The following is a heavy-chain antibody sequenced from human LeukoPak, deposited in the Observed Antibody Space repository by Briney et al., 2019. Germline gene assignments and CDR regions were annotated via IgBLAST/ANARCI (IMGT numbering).Heavy chain of an antibody. V-gene: IGHV3-9*01. CDR3: AKAHFYDSSGYHNHPPDY. Sequence: GGSLRLSCAASGFTFDDYAMHWVRQAPGKGLEWVSGISWNSGSIGYADSVKGRFTISRDNAKNSLYLRMNSLRAEDTALYYCAKAHFYDSSGYHNHPPDYWGQGTLVTVSS. D-gene: IGHD3-22*01. J-gene: IGHJ4*02. CDR1: GFTFDDYA. CDR2: ISWNSGSI.